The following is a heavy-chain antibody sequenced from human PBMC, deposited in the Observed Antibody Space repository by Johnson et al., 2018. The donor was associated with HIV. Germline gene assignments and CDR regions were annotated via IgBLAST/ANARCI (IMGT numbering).Heavy chain of an antibody. V-gene: IGHV3-30*02. D-gene: IGHD6-13*01. Sequence: QVQLMESGGGVVQPGRSLRLSCAASGFTFSSYGMHWVRQAPGKGLEWVAFIRYDGSNKYYADSVKGRFTHSRDNSKNTLYLQMSSLRVEDTAVYYCAKYRQQLVRSAFDIWGQGTMVTVSS. CDR1: GFTFSSYG. CDR2: IRYDGSNK. CDR3: AKYRQQLVRSAFDI. J-gene: IGHJ3*02.